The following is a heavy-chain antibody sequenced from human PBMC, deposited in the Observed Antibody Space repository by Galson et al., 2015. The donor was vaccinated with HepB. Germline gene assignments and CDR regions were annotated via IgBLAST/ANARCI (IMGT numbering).Heavy chain of an antibody. CDR3: ARDSHGWFGPDF. J-gene: IGHJ4*02. V-gene: IGHV1-8*01. D-gene: IGHD3-10*01. CDR2: LNPDSGAT. Sequence: SVKVSCKASGYTFTGYDINWVRQATGQGLEWMGWLNPDSGATDYAQQFRGRVTMTRDTSINTAYMELSSLRSDDTAVYYCARDSHGWFGPDFWGQGTLVTVSS. CDR1: GYTFTGYD.